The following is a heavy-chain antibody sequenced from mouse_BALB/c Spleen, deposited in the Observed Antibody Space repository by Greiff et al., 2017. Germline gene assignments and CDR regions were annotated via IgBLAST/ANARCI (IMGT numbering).Heavy chain of an antibody. CDR2: IDPANGNT. CDR3: AWVCFAY. Sequence: VQLKESGAELVKPGASVKLSCTASGFNIKDTYMHWVKQRPEQGLEWIGRIDPANGNTKYDPKFQGKATITADTSSNTAYLQLSSLTSEDTAVYYCAWVCFAYWGQRTLVTVSA. J-gene: IGHJ3*01. V-gene: IGHV14-3*02. CDR1: GFNIKDTY.